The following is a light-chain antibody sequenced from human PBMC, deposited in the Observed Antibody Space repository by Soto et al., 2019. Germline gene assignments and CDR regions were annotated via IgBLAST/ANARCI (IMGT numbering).Light chain of an antibody. J-gene: IGKJ5*01. V-gene: IGKV3-11*01. CDR3: QQRSNWPIT. CDR1: QSVSSY. CDR2: DAS. Sequence: ILLTQSPATLSVSPGERATLSCRASQSVSSYLAWYQQHPGQAPRLLIYDASNRATGIPARFSGIGSGTDFTLTISSLEPEDFAVYYCQQRSNWPITFGQGTRLEIK.